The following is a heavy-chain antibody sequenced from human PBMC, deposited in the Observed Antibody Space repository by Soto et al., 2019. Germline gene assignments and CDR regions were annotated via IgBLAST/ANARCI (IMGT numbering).Heavy chain of an antibody. CDR1: GYSISSGYY. J-gene: IGHJ4*02. Sequence: SETLSLTCAVSGYSISSGYYWGWIRQPPGKGLEWIGSIYHSGSGDGTDYAASVKGRFTISRDNSKNTLYLQMNSLRAEDTAVYYCAGPGYSSQDYWGQGALVTVSS. CDR3: AGPGYSSQDY. D-gene: IGHD5-18*01. CDR2: IYHSGSGDGT. V-gene: IGHV4-38-2*01.